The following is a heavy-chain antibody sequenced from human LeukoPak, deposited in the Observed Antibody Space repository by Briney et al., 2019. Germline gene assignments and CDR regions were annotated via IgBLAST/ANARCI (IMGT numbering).Heavy chain of an antibody. J-gene: IGHJ4*02. CDR2: ISSSSSYT. V-gene: IGHV3-11*05. Sequence: GGSLKLSCAASGFTFSDYYMSWIRQAPGKGLEWVSYISSSSSYTNYADSAKGRFTISRDNAKNSLDLQMNSLRAEDTAVYYCARVGPYISSWYYFDYWGQGTLVTVSS. CDR3: ARVGPYISSWYYFDY. D-gene: IGHD6-13*01. CDR1: GFTFSDYY.